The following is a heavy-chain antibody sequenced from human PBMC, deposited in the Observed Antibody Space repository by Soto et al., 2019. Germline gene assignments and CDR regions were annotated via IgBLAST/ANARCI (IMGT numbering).Heavy chain of an antibody. CDR3: ARGPSGDKVDY. CDR1: GGSISSAYYY. J-gene: IGHJ4*02. CDR2: IYDSGST. Sequence: QVQLQESGPGLVKPSQTLSLTCTVSGGSISSAYYYWSWIRQPPGKGLEWIGHIYDSGSTYSNPSLQSQVTISMDKSKNQFSLKLSSVTAADTAVYYCARGPSGDKVDYWGQGTLVTVSS. V-gene: IGHV4-30-4*01. D-gene: IGHD7-27*01.